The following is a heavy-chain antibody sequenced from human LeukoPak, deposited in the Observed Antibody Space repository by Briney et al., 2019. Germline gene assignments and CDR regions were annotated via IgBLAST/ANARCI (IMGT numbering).Heavy chain of an antibody. Sequence: GESLKISCKGSGYSFTTYWIGWVRQMPGKGLGWMGIIYPGDSDTRYSPSFQGQVTISADKSINTAYLQWSSLKASDTAMYYCARRWELRGFFDYWGQGTLVTVSS. CDR1: GYSFTTYW. V-gene: IGHV5-51*01. CDR2: IYPGDSDT. D-gene: IGHD1-26*01. CDR3: ARRWELRGFFDY. J-gene: IGHJ4*02.